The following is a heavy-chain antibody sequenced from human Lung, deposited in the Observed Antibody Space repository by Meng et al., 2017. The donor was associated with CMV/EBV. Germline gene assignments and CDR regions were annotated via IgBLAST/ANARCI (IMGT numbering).Heavy chain of an antibody. CDR2: INPNSGDT. CDR3: ARHPAYSYGYPMSHNWFDP. V-gene: IGHV1-2*02. D-gene: IGHD5-18*01. J-gene: IGHJ5*02. Sequence: XVKVSCXASGYTFTVYYMHWVRQAPGQGLEWVGWINPNSGDTSFAKKFESRVTMSRDTSISTAYMELSSLRSDDTAVYYCARHPAYSYGYPMSHNWFDPWGQGTLVAVSS. CDR1: GYTFTVYY.